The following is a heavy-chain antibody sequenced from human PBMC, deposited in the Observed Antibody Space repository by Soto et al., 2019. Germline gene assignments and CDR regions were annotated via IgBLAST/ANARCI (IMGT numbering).Heavy chain of an antibody. V-gene: IGHV1-69*13. Sequence: SVKVSCKASGGTFSSYAISWVRQAPGQGLEWMGGIIPIFGTANYAQKFQGRVTITADESTSTAYMELSSLRSEDTAVYYCARGRAGLYCSSTSCYYYYGMDVWGQGTTVTVS. CDR3: ARGRAGLYCSSTSCYYYYGMDV. D-gene: IGHD2-2*01. J-gene: IGHJ6*02. CDR2: IIPIFGTA. CDR1: GGTFSSYA.